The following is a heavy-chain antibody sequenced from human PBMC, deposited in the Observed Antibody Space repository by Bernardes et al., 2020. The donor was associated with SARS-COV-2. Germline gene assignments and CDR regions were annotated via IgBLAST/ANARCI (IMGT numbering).Heavy chain of an antibody. CDR2: ISSSGGYI. Sequence: GGSLRLSCAASGFTFSSYSMNWVRQAPGKGLEWVSSISSSGGYIYYADSVKGRFTISRDNAKNTVYVQMNSLTVEDTAVYYCARGGGGYTYGFGDYCGQGTVVTVSS. J-gene: IGHJ4*02. CDR1: GFTFSSYS. D-gene: IGHD5-18*01. CDR3: ARGGGGYTYGFGDY. V-gene: IGHV3-21*01.